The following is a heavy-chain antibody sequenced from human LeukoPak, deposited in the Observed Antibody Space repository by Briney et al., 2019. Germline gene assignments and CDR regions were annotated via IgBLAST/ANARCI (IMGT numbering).Heavy chain of an antibody. CDR1: GYTFTGYY. V-gene: IGHV1-2*02. J-gene: IGHJ4*02. CDR3: ARGWALVGTDPPLYDY. D-gene: IGHD1-1*01. Sequence: ASVKVSCKASGYTFTGYYMHWVRQAPGQGLEWMGWINPNSGGTNYAQKFQGRVTMTRDTSISTAYMELSRLRSDDTAAYYCARGWALVGTDPPLYDYWGQGTLVTVSS. CDR2: INPNSGGT.